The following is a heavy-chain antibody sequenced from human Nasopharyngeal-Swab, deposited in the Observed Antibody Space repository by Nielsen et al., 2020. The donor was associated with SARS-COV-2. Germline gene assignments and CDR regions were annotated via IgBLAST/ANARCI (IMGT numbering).Heavy chain of an antibody. Sequence: GGSLRLSCTASGFTFGDYAMRWVRQAPGKGLECVGFIRSKAYGGTTEYAASVKGRFTISRDDSKSIAYLQMNSLKTEDTAVYYCTRGRSYYDSSGYLDYWGQGTLVTVSS. CDR1: GFTFGDYA. D-gene: IGHD3-22*01. CDR3: TRGRSYYDSSGYLDY. J-gene: IGHJ4*02. CDR2: IRSKAYGGTT. V-gene: IGHV3-49*04.